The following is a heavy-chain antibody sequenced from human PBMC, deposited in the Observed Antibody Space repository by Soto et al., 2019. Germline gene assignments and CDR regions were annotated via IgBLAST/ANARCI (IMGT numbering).Heavy chain of an antibody. CDR3: ARDIAVAGNYFDY. Sequence: QVQLQESGPGLVKPSQTLSLTCTVSGGSISSGGYYWSWIRQHPGKGLEWIGYIYYSGSTYYNPSLKSRVTRSVDTSNNHFSLKLSSVTAADTAVYYCARDIAVAGNYFDYWGQGTLVTVSS. CDR1: GGSISSGGYY. D-gene: IGHD6-19*01. J-gene: IGHJ4*02. V-gene: IGHV4-31*03. CDR2: IYYSGST.